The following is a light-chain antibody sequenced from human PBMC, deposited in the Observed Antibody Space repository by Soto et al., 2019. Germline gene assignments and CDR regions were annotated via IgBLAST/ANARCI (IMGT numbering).Light chain of an antibody. CDR3: QQYNSYPHT. CDR2: KAS. V-gene: IGKV1-5*03. Sequence: DIQLTQSPSTLSPSVGDRVTITCRASQSISSWLAWYQQKPGKAPKLLIYKASSLQSGVPSRFSGSGSGTEFTLTISSLQPDDFATYCCQQYNSYPHTFGQGTKLEIK. CDR1: QSISSW. J-gene: IGKJ2*01.